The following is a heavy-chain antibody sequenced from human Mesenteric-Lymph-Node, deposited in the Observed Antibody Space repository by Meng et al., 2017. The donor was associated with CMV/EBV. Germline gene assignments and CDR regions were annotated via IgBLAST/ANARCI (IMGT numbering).Heavy chain of an antibody. CDR3: ARDRGGSYPLPFDY. V-gene: IGHV6-1*01. CDR1: GDSVSSNSAA. D-gene: IGHD1-26*01. CDR2: TYYRSKWYN. J-gene: IGHJ4*02. Sequence: SCAISGDSVSSNSAAWNWIRQSPSRGLEWLGRTYYRSKWYNDYAVSVKSRITINPDTSKNQFSLQLNSVTPEDTAVYYCARDRGGSYPLPFDYWGQGTLVTVSS.